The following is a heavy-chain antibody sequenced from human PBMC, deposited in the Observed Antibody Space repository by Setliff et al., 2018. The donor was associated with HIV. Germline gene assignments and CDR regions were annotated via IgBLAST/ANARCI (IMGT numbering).Heavy chain of an antibody. Sequence: KPSETLSLTCRVSGGSFIGYHWSWVRQSPTKGLQWIGEISHSGTTKYNPSLKSLFAMSADTSKSEFSLKMTSVTAADTAIYYCASHPLGYWGQGTLVTVSS. CDR2: ISHSGTT. CDR1: GGSFIGYH. CDR3: ASHPLGY. J-gene: IGHJ4*02. V-gene: IGHV4-34*01.